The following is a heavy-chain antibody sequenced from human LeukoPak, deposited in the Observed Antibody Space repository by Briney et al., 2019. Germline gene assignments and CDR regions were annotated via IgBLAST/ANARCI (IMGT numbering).Heavy chain of an antibody. V-gene: IGHV3-23*01. Sequence: GGSLRLSCAVSGFTFSSYWMSWVRQAPGKGLEWVSAISGSGGSTYYADSVKGRFTISRDNSKNTLYLQMNSLRAEDTAVYYCAKGDHYDYGDLPDWGQGTLVTVSS. J-gene: IGHJ4*02. CDR2: ISGSGGST. CDR3: AKGDHYDYGDLPD. CDR1: GFTFSSYW. D-gene: IGHD4-17*01.